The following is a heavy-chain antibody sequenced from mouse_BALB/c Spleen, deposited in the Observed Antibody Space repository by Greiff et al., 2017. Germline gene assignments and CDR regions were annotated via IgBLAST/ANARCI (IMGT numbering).Heavy chain of an antibody. D-gene: IGHD2-4*01. CDR1: GFNIKDTY. V-gene: IGHV14-3*02. Sequence: SGAELVKPGASVKLSCTASGFNIKDTYMHWVKQRPEQGLEWIGRIDPANGNTKYDPKFQGKAAITADTSSNTAYLQLSSLTSEDTAVYYCAPYDYDLAWFAYWGQGTLVTVSA. J-gene: IGHJ3*01. CDR3: APYDYDLAWFAY. CDR2: IDPANGNT.